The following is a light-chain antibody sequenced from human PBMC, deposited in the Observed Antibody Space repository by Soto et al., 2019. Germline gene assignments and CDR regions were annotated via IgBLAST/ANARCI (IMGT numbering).Light chain of an antibody. Sequence: QSALTQPPSASGSPGQSVTISCIGTSSDVGGYNYVSWYQQHPGKAPKLMIYEVSKRPSGAPDRFSGSKSGNTASLTVSGLQAEDEADYYCSSYAASNNLGVFGGGTKLTVL. J-gene: IGLJ2*01. CDR3: SSYAASNNLGV. CDR2: EVS. V-gene: IGLV2-8*01. CDR1: SSDVGGYNY.